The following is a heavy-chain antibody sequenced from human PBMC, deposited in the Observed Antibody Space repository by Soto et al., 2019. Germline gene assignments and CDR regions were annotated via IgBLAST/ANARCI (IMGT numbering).Heavy chain of an antibody. D-gene: IGHD2-21*02. V-gene: IGHV3-23*01. J-gene: IGHJ4*02. Sequence: EVQLLESGGGLVQPGGSLRLSCAASGFTFSNYAMSWVRQAPGKGLEWVSGISGSGVSTYYADSVKGRFTTSRDNPKNTLYLPMTILRAEDTAVYSCATLATSDCYSTADYSGQGTLVTVSS. CDR1: GFTFSNYA. CDR2: ISGSGVST. CDR3: ATLATSDCYSTADY.